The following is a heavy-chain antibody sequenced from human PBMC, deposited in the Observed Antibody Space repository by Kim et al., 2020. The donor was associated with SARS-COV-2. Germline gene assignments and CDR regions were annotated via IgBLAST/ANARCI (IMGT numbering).Heavy chain of an antibody. Sequence: GGSLRLSCAASGFAFSGSWMHWVRQPPGKGLEWASRINVDGKNIFYADSVKGRFTISRDNAKNTLFLQMNSLSAEDTAIYYCARDQSRLGPTTFDYWGQGSLVTVSS. CDR3: ARDQSRLGPTTFDY. D-gene: IGHD1-1*01. V-gene: IGHV3-74*01. J-gene: IGHJ4*02. CDR1: GFAFSGSW. CDR2: INVDGKNI.